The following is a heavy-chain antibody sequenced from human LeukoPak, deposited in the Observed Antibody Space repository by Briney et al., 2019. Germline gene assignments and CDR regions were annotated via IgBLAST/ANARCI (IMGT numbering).Heavy chain of an antibody. CDR2: IFGSGGSA. CDR3: AKTTTGYSSGRYPGWPADS. J-gene: IGHJ4*02. CDR1: GFTFSSYA. D-gene: IGHD6-19*01. V-gene: IGHV3-23*01. Sequence: GGSLRLSCAASGFTFSSYAMSWVRQAPGKGLEWVSGIFGSGGSAHYADSVKGRFTISRDNSKNTVYLQMNSLRAKDTAVYYCAKTTTGYSSGRYPGWPADSWGQGALVTVSS.